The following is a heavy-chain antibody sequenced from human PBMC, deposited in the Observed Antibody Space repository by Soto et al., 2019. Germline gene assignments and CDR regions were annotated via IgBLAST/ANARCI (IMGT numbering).Heavy chain of an antibody. Sequence: EQLVQSGAEVKKPGSSVKVSCKASGGTFSSYAISWVRQAPGQGLEWMGGIIPIFGTANYAQKFQGRVTITADESTSTAYMELSSLRSEDTAVYYCARDDELSGAVHYYYYGMDVWGQGTTVTVSS. D-gene: IGHD3-16*02. CDR1: GGTFSSYA. CDR3: ARDDELSGAVHYYYYGMDV. J-gene: IGHJ6*02. CDR2: IIPIFGTA. V-gene: IGHV1-69*01.